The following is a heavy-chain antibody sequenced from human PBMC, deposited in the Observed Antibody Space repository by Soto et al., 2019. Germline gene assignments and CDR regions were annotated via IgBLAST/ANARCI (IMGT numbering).Heavy chain of an antibody. CDR3: AREGSTLGFEGY. CDR1: GGSISSYY. D-gene: IGHD3-16*01. V-gene: IGHV4-59*01. J-gene: IGHJ4*02. CDR2: IYYSGST. Sequence: PSETLSLTCTVSGGSISSYYWSWIRQPPGKGLEWIGYIYYSGSTNYNPSLKSRVTISVDTSKNQFSLKLSSVTAADTAVYYCAREGSTLGFEGYWGQGTLVTVSS.